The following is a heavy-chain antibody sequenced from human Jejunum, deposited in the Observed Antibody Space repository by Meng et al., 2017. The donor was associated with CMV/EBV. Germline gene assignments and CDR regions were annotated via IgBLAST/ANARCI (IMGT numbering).Heavy chain of an antibody. CDR1: GYTFTSYY. D-gene: IGHD3-10*01. CDR3: ARDLIVVTGTGIDS. V-gene: IGHV1-46*01. J-gene: IGHJ5*01. Sequence: GYTFTSYYIHWVRQAPGQGLEWMGLLNPSGGTTNLAQKFQDRVTMTRDTSTNTVYMELKSLKSEDTAVYYCARDLIVVTGTGIDSWGQGTPVTVSS. CDR2: LNPSGGTT.